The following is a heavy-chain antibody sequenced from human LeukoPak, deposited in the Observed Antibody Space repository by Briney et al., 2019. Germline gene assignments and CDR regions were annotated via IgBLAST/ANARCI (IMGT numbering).Heavy chain of an antibody. CDR3: TKEETKYTFGNAFDY. J-gene: IGHJ4*02. CDR2: NWNGGII. Sequence: GRSLRLSCAASGFTFDDYAMHWVRQAPGQGLEWVSSNWNGGIITYADSVRGRFTISRDNADNSLFLQMDSLRPEDTALYYCTKEETKYTFGNAFDYWGQGTLVTASS. D-gene: IGHD4-23*01. V-gene: IGHV3-9*01. CDR1: GFTFDDYA.